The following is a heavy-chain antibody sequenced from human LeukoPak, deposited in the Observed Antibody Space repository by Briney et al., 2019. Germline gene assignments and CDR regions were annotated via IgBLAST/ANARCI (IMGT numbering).Heavy chain of an antibody. CDR1: GGSISSGGYS. V-gene: IGHV4-30-2*01. CDR3: ARGGQLVRDFDY. CDR2: IYHSGST. D-gene: IGHD6-6*01. Sequence: SETPSLTCAVSGGSISSGGYSWSWIRQPPGKGLEWIGYIYHSGSTYYNPSLKSRVTISVDTSKNQFSLKLSSVTAADTAVYYCARGGQLVRDFDYWGQGTLVTVSS. J-gene: IGHJ4*02.